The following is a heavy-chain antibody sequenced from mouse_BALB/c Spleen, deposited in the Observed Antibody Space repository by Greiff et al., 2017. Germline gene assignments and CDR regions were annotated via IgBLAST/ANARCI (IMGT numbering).Heavy chain of an antibody. Sequence: LQQPGSELVRPGASVKLSCKASGYTFTSYWMHWVKQRPGQGLEWIGNIYPGSGSTNYDEKFKSKATLTVDTSSSTAYMQLSSLTSEDSAVYYCTRGEARGYYAMDYWGQGTSVTVSS. CDR2: IYPGSGST. CDR3: TRGEARGYYAMDY. J-gene: IGHJ4*01. V-gene: IGHV1S22*01. CDR1: GYTFTSYW.